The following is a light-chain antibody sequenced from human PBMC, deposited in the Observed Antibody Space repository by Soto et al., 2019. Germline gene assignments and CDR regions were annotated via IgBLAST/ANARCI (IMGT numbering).Light chain of an antibody. V-gene: IGLV2-14*03. Sequence: QSALTQPASVSGSPGQSITISCTGTSSDVGDYNYVSWYQQHPGKAPQLMIYEVSNRPSGVSNRFSGSKSGNTASLTISGLQAEDEADYYCSSYTSSNTLVFGGGTKLTVL. J-gene: IGLJ2*01. CDR3: SSYTSSNTLV. CDR1: SSDVGDYNY. CDR2: EVS.